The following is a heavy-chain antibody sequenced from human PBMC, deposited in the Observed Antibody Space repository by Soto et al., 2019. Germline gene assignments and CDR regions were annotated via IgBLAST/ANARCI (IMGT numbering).Heavy chain of an antibody. J-gene: IGHJ6*02. CDR1: GGSFSGYY. V-gene: IGHV4-34*01. CDR3: ARGGVELRFLGYYYYGMDV. D-gene: IGHD3-3*01. Sequence: SETLSLTCAVYGGSFSGYYWSWIRQPPGKGLEWIGEINHSGSTNYNPSLKSRVTISVDTSKNQFSLKLSSVTAADTAVYYCARGGVELRFLGYYYYGMDVWGQGTTVTVS. CDR2: INHSGST.